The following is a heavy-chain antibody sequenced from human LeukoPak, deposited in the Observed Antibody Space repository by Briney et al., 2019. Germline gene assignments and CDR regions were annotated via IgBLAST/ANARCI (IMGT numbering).Heavy chain of an antibody. CDR1: GGSFCSSRYY. CDR2: IYYTGST. Sequence: SETLSLTCTVSGGSFCSSRYYWGWIRQPPGKGLDWIGGIYYTGSTYYNPSLKSRVTISIDTSKNQFSLHLTSVTAADTAVYYCARDSSSGSFWFDPWGQGTLVTVSS. D-gene: IGHD6-19*01. J-gene: IGHJ5*02. V-gene: IGHV4-39*07. CDR3: ARDSSSGSFWFDP.